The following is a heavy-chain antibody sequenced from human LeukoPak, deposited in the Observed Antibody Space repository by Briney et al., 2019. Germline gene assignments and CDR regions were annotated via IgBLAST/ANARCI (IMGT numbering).Heavy chain of an antibody. CDR2: IKQDGSEK. J-gene: IGHJ4*02. D-gene: IGHD3-10*01. Sequence: GGSLRLSCAVSGFTFSSYWMSWVRQAPGRGLEWVANIKQDGSEKYYVDSVKGRFTISRDNTKNSLYLQMNSLRAEDTAVYYCASIVEEFGELLYNYWGQGTLVTVSS. CDR3: ASIVEEFGELLYNY. CDR1: GFTFSSYW. V-gene: IGHV3-7*01.